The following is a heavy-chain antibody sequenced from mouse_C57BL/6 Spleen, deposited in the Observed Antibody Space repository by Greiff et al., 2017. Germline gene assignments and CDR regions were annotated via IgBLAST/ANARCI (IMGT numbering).Heavy chain of an antibody. CDR2: ISSGGSYT. V-gene: IGHV5-6*01. Sequence: EVQRVESGGDLVKPGGSLKLSCAASGFTFSSYGMSWVRQTPDKRLEWVATISSGGSYTYYPDSVKGRFTISRDNAKNTLYLQMSSLKSEDTAMYYCARQDSSGYKAYWGQGTLVTVSA. CDR3: ARQDSSGYKAY. D-gene: IGHD3-2*02. CDR1: GFTFSSYG. J-gene: IGHJ3*01.